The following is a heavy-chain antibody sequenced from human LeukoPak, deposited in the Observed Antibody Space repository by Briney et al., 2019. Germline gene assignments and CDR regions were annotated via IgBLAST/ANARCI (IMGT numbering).Heavy chain of an antibody. D-gene: IGHD3-10*01. V-gene: IGHV3-33*01. CDR1: GFTFRTYG. Sequence: GRSLRLSCAASGFTFRTYGMHWVRQAPRKGLERVSVIWYDGSNKYSADSVKGRFTISRDNSKNTLYLKMKSLRSKDTPVYYFARGRRSSMVRGVTHFDYWGQGTLVTVSS. CDR3: ARGRRSSMVRGVTHFDY. CDR2: IWYDGSNK. J-gene: IGHJ4*02.